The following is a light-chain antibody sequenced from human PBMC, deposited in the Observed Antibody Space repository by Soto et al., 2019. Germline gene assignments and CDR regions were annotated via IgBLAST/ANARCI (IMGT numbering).Light chain of an antibody. CDR2: GAS. V-gene: IGKV1-33*01. J-gene: IGKJ4*01. CDR1: QDISNY. Sequence: DIQMTQSPSSLSASVGDRVTITCQASQDISNYLNWYQQKPGKAPKLLIYGASKLETGVPSRFSGSGSVTDFTFTISSLQPEDIATYYCEQYDNLPPLTFGGGTKVEIK. CDR3: EQYDNLPPLT.